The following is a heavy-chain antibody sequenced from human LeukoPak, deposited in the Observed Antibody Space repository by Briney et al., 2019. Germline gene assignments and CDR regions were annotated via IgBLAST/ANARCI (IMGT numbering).Heavy chain of an antibody. CDR3: ARDKNYYGSGSYYFSQTTNWFDP. V-gene: IGHV3-23*01. CDR1: GFTFSSYG. J-gene: IGHJ5*02. D-gene: IGHD3-10*01. Sequence: GGSLRLSCAASGFTFSSYGMSWVRQAPGKGLEWVSAISGSGGSTYYADSVKGRFTISRDNSKNTLYLQMNSLRAEDTAVYYCARDKNYYGSGSYYFSQTTNWFDPWGQGTLVTVSS. CDR2: ISGSGGST.